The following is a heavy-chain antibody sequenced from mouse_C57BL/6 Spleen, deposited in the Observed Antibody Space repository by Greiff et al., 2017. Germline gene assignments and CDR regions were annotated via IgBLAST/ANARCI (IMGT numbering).Heavy chain of an antibody. J-gene: IGHJ2*01. Sequence: QVQLQQSGPGLVQPSPTLSLTCTVSGFSFTSYGVHWVRQSPGKGLEWLGMIWSGGSTDYKAAVMSSVSITKDNSKSQVFFKMISLQADDTAIYYCAKKALGNFDYWGQGTTLTVSS. V-gene: IGHV2-5*01. CDR1: GFSFTSYG. CDR2: IWSGGST. CDR3: AKKALGNFDY.